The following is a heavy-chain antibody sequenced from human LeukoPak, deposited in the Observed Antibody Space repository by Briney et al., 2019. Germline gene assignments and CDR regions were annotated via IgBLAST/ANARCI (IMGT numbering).Heavy chain of an antibody. V-gene: IGHV4-4*02. D-gene: IGHD3-10*01. CDR3: ASGITMVRGVTNYFDY. Sequence: SETLSLTCAVSGGSISSSNWWSWVRQPPGKGLEWIGEIYHSGSTNYNPSLKSRVTISVDKSKNQFSLKLSSVTAADTAVYYCASGITMVRGVTNYFDYWGQGTLVTVSS. CDR2: IYHSGST. J-gene: IGHJ4*02. CDR1: GGSISSSNW.